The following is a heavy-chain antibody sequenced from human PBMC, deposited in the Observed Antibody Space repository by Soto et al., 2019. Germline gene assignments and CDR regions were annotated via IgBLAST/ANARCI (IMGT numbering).Heavy chain of an antibody. CDR3: ARYLMILESRMDV. D-gene: IGHD3-16*01. V-gene: IGHV1-2*02. Sequence: GASVKVSCKASGYTFSDYYLHWVRQAPGQGLEWMGWINANSGGTNFAQKFQGRVTMTRDTSIDTAYMDLNRLRSDDTAVYFCARYLMILESRMDVWGQGTPVTVSS. CDR2: INANSGGT. J-gene: IGHJ6*02. CDR1: GYTFSDYY.